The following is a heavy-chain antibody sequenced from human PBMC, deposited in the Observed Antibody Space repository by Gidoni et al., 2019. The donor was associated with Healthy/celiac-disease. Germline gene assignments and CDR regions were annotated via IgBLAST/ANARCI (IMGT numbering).Heavy chain of an antibody. V-gene: IGHV4-34*01. CDR2: INHSGST. CDR3: ARAAFGVASSYYYYYYMDV. CDR1: GGSFSGYY. D-gene: IGHD3-3*01. J-gene: IGHJ6*03. Sequence: QVQLQQWGAGLLKPPETLSLTCAVYGGSFSGYYWSWIRQPPGKGLEWIGEINHSGSTNYNPSLKSRVTISVDTSKNQFSLKLSSVTAADTAVYYCARAAFGVASSYYYYYYMDVWGKGTTVTVSS.